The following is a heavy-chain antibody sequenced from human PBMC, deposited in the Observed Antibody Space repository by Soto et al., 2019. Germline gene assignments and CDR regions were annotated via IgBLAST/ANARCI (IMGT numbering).Heavy chain of an antibody. CDR1: GYTFTSYG. CDR3: ARVWTTLRTNITFGGVIDY. D-gene: IGHD3-16*02. CDR2: ISAYNGNT. J-gene: IGHJ4*02. V-gene: IGHV1-18*01. Sequence: QVQLVQSGAEVKKPGASVKVSCKASGYTFTSYGISWVRQAPGQGLEWMGWISAYNGNTNYAQKLQGRVTMTTDTSTSTAYMELRSLRSDDTAVYYCARVWTTLRTNITFGGVIDYWGQGTLVTVSS.